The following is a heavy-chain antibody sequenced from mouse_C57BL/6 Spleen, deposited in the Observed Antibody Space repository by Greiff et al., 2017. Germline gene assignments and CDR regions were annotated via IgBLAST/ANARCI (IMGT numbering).Heavy chain of an antibody. CDR2: IRSKSNNYAT. Sequence: EVQRVESGGGLVQPKGSLKLSCAASGFSFNTYAMNWVRQAPGKGLEWVARIRSKSNNYATYYADSVKDRFTISRDDSESMLYLQMNNLKTEDTAMYYCVRPHYDYDGYFDYWGQGTTLTVSS. CDR3: VRPHYDYDGYFDY. D-gene: IGHD2-4*01. CDR1: GFSFNTYA. J-gene: IGHJ2*01. V-gene: IGHV10-1*01.